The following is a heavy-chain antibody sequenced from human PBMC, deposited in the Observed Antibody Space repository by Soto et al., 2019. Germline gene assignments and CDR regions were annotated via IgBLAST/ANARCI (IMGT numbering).Heavy chain of an antibody. V-gene: IGHV1-69*06. CDR2: IIPIFGTA. CDR3: ASSDSRGYWDGGYYVFWSGYHTREPYYYGMDV. D-gene: IGHD3-3*01. CDR1: GGTFSSYA. Sequence: QVQLVQSGAEVKKPGSSVKVSCKASGGTFSSYAISWVRQAPGQGLEWMGGIIPIFGTANYAQKFQGRVTLTADKCTGTAYMELSGVRSEDTAVYYCASSDSRGYWDGGYYVFWSGYHTREPYYYGMDVWGQGTTVTVSS. J-gene: IGHJ6*02.